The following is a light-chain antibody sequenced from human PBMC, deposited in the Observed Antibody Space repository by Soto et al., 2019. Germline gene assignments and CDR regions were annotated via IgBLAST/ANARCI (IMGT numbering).Light chain of an antibody. CDR2: GDH. CDR1: SSNIGSST. J-gene: IGLJ2*01. V-gene: IGLV1-44*01. CDR3: AAWDDSLNAVL. Sequence: QSALAQPPSASGTPGQRVTISCSGSSSNIGSSTVSWYHQLPGSAPKLLIYGDHQRPSGIPDRFSGSKSGTSASLAISGLQSDDEADYSCAAWDDSLNAVLFGGGTKVTVL.